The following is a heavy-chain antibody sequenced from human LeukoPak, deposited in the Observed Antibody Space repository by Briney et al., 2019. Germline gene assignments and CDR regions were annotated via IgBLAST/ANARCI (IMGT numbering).Heavy chain of an antibody. CDR2: IYPGDSDT. Sequence: GESLKVSFQGSGYRFTSYWIGWVRQMPGKGLEWMGIIYPGDSDTRYSPSFQGQVTISADKSISNAYLQWSSLKASDTAMYYCARSDYFDRSGFPFFNFWGQGTLVTVSS. J-gene: IGHJ4*02. CDR1: GYRFTSYW. CDR3: ARSDYFDRSGFPFFNF. D-gene: IGHD3-22*01. V-gene: IGHV5-51*01.